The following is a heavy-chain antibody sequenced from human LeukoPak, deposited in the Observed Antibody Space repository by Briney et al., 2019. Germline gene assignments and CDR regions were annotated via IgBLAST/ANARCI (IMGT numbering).Heavy chain of an antibody. V-gene: IGHV1-2*02. D-gene: IGHD3-10*01. Sequence: ASVKVSCKASGYTFSGYYIHWVRQAPGQGLEWMGWINPNSGGTNYAQKFQGRVTMTRDTSISTVYMDLSSLRSEDTAVYYCAREKENNYYASGSYYIYFDFWGQGTLVTVSS. CDR1: GYTFSGYY. CDR2: INPNSGGT. J-gene: IGHJ4*02. CDR3: AREKENNYYASGSYYIYFDF.